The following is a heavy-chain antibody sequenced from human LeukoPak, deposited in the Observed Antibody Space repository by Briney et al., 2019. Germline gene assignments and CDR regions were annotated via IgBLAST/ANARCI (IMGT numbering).Heavy chain of an antibody. Sequence: GGSLRLSCAASGFTFSSYAMNWVRQAPGKGLEGVSGISGSGGSTYYADSVKGRFTISRDNSKTTLYLQMNSLRAEDTAVYYCAKDRGIAAAGHYFDYWGQGTLVTVSS. CDR1: GFTFSSYA. J-gene: IGHJ4*02. CDR3: AKDRGIAAAGHYFDY. D-gene: IGHD6-13*01. V-gene: IGHV3-23*01. CDR2: ISGSGGST.